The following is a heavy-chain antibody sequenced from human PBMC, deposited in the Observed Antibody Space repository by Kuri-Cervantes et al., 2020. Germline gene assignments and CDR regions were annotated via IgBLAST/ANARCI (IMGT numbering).Heavy chain of an antibody. J-gene: IGHJ4*02. D-gene: IGHD5-24*01. V-gene: IGHV3-23*01. CDR3: AKLSRDGYNEFDY. CDR1: GFTFSSYA. CDR2: ISGSGGST. Sequence: LSLTCAASGFTFSSYAMSWVRQAPGKGLEWVSAISGSGGSTYYPGSVKGRFTISRENAKNSLYLQMNSLRAGDTAVYYCAKLSRDGYNEFDYWGQGTLVTDSS.